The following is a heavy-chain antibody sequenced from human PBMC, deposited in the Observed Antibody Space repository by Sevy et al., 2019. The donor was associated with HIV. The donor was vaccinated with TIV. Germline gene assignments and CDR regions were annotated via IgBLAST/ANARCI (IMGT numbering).Heavy chain of an antibody. CDR2: ISYDGSNK. D-gene: IGHD6-13*01. CDR1: GFTFSSYA. J-gene: IGHJ4*02. CDR3: ARDLRSIAAAGTLDY. V-gene: IGHV3-30-3*01. Sequence: GGYLRLSCAASGFTFSSYAMHWVRQAPGKGLEWVAVISYDGSNKYYADSVKGRFTISRDNSKNTLYLQMNSLRAEDTAVYYCARDLRSIAAAGTLDYWGQGTLVTVSS.